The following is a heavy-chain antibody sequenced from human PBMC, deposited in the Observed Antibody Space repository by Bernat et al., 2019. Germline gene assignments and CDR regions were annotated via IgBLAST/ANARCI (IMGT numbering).Heavy chain of an antibody. CDR3: ARGVRRYYYYGMDV. D-gene: IGHD2-21*01. CDR2: ISYDGSNK. CDR1: GFTFSSYA. Sequence: QVQLVESGGGVVQPGRSLRLSCAASGFTFSSYAMHWFRQAPGKGLEWVAVISYDGSNKYYADSVKGRFTISRDNSKNTLYLQMNSLRAEDTAVYYCARGVRRYYYYGMDVWGQGTTVTVSS. V-gene: IGHV3-30-3*01. J-gene: IGHJ6*02.